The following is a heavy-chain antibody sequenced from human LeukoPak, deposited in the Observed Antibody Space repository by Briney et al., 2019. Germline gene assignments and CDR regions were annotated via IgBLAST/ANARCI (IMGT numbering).Heavy chain of an antibody. V-gene: IGHV3-7*03. Sequence: GGSLRLSCAASGFPFNAYWVTWVRQAPGKGLEWVANIRQDGDTKYYVDSVKGRFTISRDNAMNSLYLQMNSLRAADTAIYYCARSLPYGTTWYGRSDFWGQGTLVTVSS. CDR3: ARSLPYGTTWYGRSDF. CDR2: IRQDGDTK. J-gene: IGHJ4*02. CDR1: GFPFNAYW. D-gene: IGHD6-13*01.